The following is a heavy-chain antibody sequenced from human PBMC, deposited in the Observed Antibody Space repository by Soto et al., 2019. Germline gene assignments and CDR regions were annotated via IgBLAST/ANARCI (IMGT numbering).Heavy chain of an antibody. CDR2: ISYDGSNK. D-gene: IGHD6-19*01. J-gene: IGHJ4*02. CDR3: ARDYSSGWLED. Sequence: SLRLSCAASGFTFSSYAMHWVRQAPGKGLEWVAVISYDGSNKYYADSVKGRFTISRDNSKNTLYPQMNSLRAEDTAVYYCARDYSSGWLEDWGQGTLVTVS. V-gene: IGHV3-30-3*01. CDR1: GFTFSSYA.